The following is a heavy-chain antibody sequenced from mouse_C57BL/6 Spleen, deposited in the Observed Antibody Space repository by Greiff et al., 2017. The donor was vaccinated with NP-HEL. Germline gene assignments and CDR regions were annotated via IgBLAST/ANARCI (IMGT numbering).Heavy chain of an antibody. V-gene: IGHV1-63*01. D-gene: IGHD1-1*01. Sequence: VQLQQSGAELVRPGTSVKMSCKASGYTFTNYWIGWAKQRPGHGLEWIGDIYPGGGYTNYNEKFKGKATLTADKSSSTAYMQFSSLTSEDSAIYYCARYYYGSSRYFDVWGTGTTVTVSS. CDR1: GYTFTNYW. J-gene: IGHJ1*03. CDR3: ARYYYGSSRYFDV. CDR2: IYPGGGYT.